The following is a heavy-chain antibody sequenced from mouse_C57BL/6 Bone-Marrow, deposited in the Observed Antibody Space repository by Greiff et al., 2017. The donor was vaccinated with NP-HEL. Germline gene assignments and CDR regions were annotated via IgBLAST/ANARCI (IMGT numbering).Heavy chain of an antibody. Sequence: VKLVESGPELVKPGASVKISCKASGYAFSSSWMNWVKQRPGKGLEWIGRIYPGDGDTNYNGKFKGKATLTADKSSSTAYMQLSSLTSEDSAVYFCAITTVVASRFAYWGQGTLVTVSA. J-gene: IGHJ3*01. CDR2: IYPGDGDT. V-gene: IGHV1-82*01. CDR3: AITTVVASRFAY. D-gene: IGHD1-1*01. CDR1: GYAFSSSW.